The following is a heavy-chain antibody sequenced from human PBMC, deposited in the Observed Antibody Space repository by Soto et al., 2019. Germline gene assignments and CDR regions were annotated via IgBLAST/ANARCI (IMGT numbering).Heavy chain of an antibody. V-gene: IGHV4-4*02. CDR1: GGSISSSNW. CDR2: IYHSGST. J-gene: IGHJ4*02. D-gene: IGHD4-17*01. CDR3: ARDSGYGDYRRYFDY. Sequence: PSETLSLTCAVSGGSISSSNWWSWVRQPPGKGLEWIGEIYHSGSTNYNPSLKSRVTISVDKSKNQFSLKLSSVTAADTAVYYCARDSGYGDYRRYFDYWGQGTLVTVSS.